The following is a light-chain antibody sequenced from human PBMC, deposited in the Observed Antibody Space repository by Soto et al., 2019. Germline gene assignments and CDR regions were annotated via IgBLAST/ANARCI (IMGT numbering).Light chain of an antibody. CDR1: NIGDKR. Sequence: SYELTQPPSVSVAPGKAARITCGGDNIGDKRVHWYQQKAGQAPVLVMYDDSDRPSGIPERFSGSNSGNPATLTISRVEAGDEADYYCQVWETSAHYVFGTGTKVTVL. J-gene: IGLJ1*01. CDR3: QVWETSAHYV. V-gene: IGLV3-21*01. CDR2: DDS.